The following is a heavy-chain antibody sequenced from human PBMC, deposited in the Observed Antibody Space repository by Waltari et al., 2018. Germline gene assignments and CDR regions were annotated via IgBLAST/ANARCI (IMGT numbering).Heavy chain of an antibody. CDR1: GYTFTGYY. D-gene: IGHD4-17*01. CDR2: IKPNSGGT. V-gene: IGHV1-2*06. J-gene: IGHJ4*02. Sequence: QVQLVQSGAEVKKPGASVKVYCKASGYTFTGYYMHWVRQAPGQGLEWMGRIKPNSGGTNYAQKFQGRVTITTDESTSTAYMELSSLRSEDTAVYYCARDASDYGDYQGFDYWGQGTLVTVSS. CDR3: ARDASDYGDYQGFDY.